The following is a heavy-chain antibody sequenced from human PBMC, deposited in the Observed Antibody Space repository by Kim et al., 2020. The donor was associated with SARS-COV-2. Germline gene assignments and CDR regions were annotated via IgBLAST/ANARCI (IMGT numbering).Heavy chain of an antibody. Sequence: SETLSLTCTVSGGSISSSSYYWGWIRQPPGKGLEWIGSIYYSGSTYYNPSLKSRVTISVDTSKNQFSLKLSSVTAADTAVYYCARPVRLKNEGKYSSSSLFWLDWGQGTLVTVSS. J-gene: IGHJ4*02. CDR2: IYYSGST. CDR1: GGSISSSSYY. D-gene: IGHD6-6*01. CDR3: ARPVRLKNEGKYSSSSLFWLD. V-gene: IGHV4-39*01.